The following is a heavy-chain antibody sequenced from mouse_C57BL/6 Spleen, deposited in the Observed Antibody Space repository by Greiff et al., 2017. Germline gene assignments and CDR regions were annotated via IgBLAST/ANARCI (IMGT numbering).Heavy chain of an antibody. V-gene: IGHV3-6*01. CDR3: ANYGNSDSDWYFDV. J-gene: IGHJ1*03. D-gene: IGHD2-1*01. Sequence: EVKLQESGPGLVKPSQSLSLTCSVTGYSITSGYYWNWIRQFPGNKLEWMGYISYDGSNNYNPSLKNRISITRDTSKNQFFLKLNSVTTEDTATYYCANYGNSDSDWYFDVWGTGTTVTVSS. CDR1: GYSITSGYY. CDR2: ISYDGSN.